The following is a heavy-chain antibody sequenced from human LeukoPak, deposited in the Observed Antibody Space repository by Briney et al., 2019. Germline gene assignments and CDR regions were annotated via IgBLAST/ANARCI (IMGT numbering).Heavy chain of an antibody. CDR3: ARGGAAAGIAYDH. CDR2: IIPIFGTA. V-gene: IGHV1-69*05. D-gene: IGHD6-13*01. J-gene: IGHJ4*02. Sequence: SVKVSCKASGGTFSSYAISWVRQAPGQGLEWMGGIIPIFGTANYAQMFQGRVTITTDESTSTAYMELSSLRSEDTAVYYCARGGAAAGIAYDHWGQGTLVTVSS. CDR1: GGTFSSYA.